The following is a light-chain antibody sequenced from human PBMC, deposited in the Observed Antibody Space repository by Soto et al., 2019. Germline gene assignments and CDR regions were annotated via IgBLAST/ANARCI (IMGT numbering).Light chain of an antibody. CDR3: ASWDDSLNGVV. Sequence: QAVVTQPLSASGTPGQRVTISCSGSSSNIGSNTVNWYQQLPGTAPKLLIYSNTLRPSGVPDRFSGSKSGTSASLAISGLQSEDESGYYCASWDDSLNGVVFGGGTKLTVL. V-gene: IGLV1-44*01. CDR2: SNT. J-gene: IGLJ2*01. CDR1: SSNIGSNT.